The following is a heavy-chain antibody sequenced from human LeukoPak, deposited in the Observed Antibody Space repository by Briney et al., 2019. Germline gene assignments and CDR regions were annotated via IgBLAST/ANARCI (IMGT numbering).Heavy chain of an antibody. J-gene: IGHJ4*02. Sequence: SETLSLTCTVSGVAISGYYWIWIRQSPGRGLEYIGSIFYRESFSYGGTTFYNPSLQSRVTISVDRSKNAFSLRLSSVTAADTAVYYCARQISGNKDYWGQGILVTVSS. CDR2: IFYRESFSYGGTT. V-gene: IGHV4-59*04. D-gene: IGHD1/OR15-1a*01. CDR1: GVAISGYY. CDR3: ARQISGNKDY.